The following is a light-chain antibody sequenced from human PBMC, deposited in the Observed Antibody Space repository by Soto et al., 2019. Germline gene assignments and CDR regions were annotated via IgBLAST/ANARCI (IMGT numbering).Light chain of an antibody. CDR2: AAS. Sequence: EVDMTQSQATVRVSLGGRVALSCRASQSIGINLAWYQQKPGQPPRLLIYAASTRATGIPARFSGSGSGTEFTLTISSLQSEDFAVYYWQQYNNWPPFTIGQGTRLEIK. CDR3: QQYNNWPPFT. CDR1: QSIGIN. J-gene: IGKJ5*01. V-gene: IGKV3-15*01.